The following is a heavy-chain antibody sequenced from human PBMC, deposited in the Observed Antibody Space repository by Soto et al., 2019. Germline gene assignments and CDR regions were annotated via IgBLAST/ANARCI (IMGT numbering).Heavy chain of an antibody. CDR2: ISGSGGST. D-gene: IGHD6-6*01. CDR1: GFTFSSYA. CDR3: AKTPSSYYYYYYMDV. V-gene: IGHV3-23*01. J-gene: IGHJ6*03. Sequence: GGSMRLSCAASGFTFSSYAMSWVRQAPGKGLEWVSAISGSGGSTYYADSVKGRFTISRDNSKNTLYLQMNSLRAEDTAVYYCAKTPSSYYYYYYMDVWGKGTTVTVS.